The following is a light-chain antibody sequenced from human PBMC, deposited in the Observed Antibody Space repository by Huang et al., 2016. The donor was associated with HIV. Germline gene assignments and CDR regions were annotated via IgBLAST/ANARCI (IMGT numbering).Light chain of an antibody. CDR1: QSVFSTSTNKDY. V-gene: IGKV4-1*01. Sequence: DIVMAQSPVSLAVSLGERATLTCRSSQSVFSTSTNKDYLAWCQQKPGQPPKLLLFWSSSREVGVPDRLSGSGSGTHFTLTIANLEADDAAIYYCQQYYASPQTFGQGTRV. CDR2: WSS. J-gene: IGKJ1*01. CDR3: QQYYASPQT.